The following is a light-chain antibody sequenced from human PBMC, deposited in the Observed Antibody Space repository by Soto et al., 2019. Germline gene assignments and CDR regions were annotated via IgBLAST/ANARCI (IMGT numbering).Light chain of an antibody. J-gene: IGKJ1*01. CDR3: QQYGSSPRT. V-gene: IGKV3-11*01. CDR1: QSVSTF. CDR2: DAS. Sequence: EIVLTQSPATLSLSPGGRATLSCRASQSVSTFLAWYQLKPGQAPRLLIYDASNRASGIPARFSGSGSGTEFTLTISSLQSEDFAVYYCQQYGSSPRTFGQGTKVDIK.